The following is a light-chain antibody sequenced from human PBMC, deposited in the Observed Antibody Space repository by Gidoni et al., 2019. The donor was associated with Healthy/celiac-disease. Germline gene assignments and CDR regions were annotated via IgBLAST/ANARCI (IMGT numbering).Light chain of an antibody. Sequence: EIALTQSPATLSLSPGVSATISCRASQSVSSYLSWYQQKPGQTPRLLIYDASNRATGIPARFSGSGSGTDFTLTISSLEPEDFAVYYCQQRSNWPQNTFGQGTKLEIK. CDR3: QQRSNWPQNT. CDR1: QSVSSY. CDR2: DAS. V-gene: IGKV3-11*01. J-gene: IGKJ2*01.